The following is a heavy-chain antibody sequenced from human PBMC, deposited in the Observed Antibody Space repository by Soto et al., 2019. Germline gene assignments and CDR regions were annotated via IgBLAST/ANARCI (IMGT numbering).Heavy chain of an antibody. J-gene: IGHJ4*02. D-gene: IGHD4-17*01. Sequence: QITLKESGPTLVKPTQTLTLTCTFSGFSLSTSGVGVGWIRQPPGKALEWLALIYWDDDKRYRPSLKSRLSITKDTSKHQVVLTMTNMDPVDTATYYYAHMRSSRTVELFDYWGQGTLVTVSS. CDR2: IYWDDDK. CDR3: AHMRSSRTVELFDY. CDR1: GFSLSTSGVG. V-gene: IGHV2-5*02.